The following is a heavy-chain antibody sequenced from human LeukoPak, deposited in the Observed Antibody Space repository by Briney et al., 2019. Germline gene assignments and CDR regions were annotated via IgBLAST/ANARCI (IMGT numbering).Heavy chain of an antibody. CDR1: GYTFTNYW. V-gene: IGHV5-51*01. Sequence: LGESLKISCKASGYTFTNYWMGWVRQMPGKGLEYMGIIYPDDSDTRYSPSFKGQVTISADKSINTAYLQWNSLKASDTAMYYCGRRDFDYWGQGTLVTVSS. CDR3: GRRDFDY. J-gene: IGHJ4*02. CDR2: IYPDDSDT.